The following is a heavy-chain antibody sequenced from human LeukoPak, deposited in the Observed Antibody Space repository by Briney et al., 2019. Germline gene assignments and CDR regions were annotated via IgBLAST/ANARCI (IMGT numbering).Heavy chain of an antibody. V-gene: IGHV4-30-2*01. Sequence: KPSETLSLTCAVSGGSISGGGYSWSWIRQPPGKGLEWIGYIYHSGSTNYNPSLKSRVTISVDTSKNQFSLKLSSVTAADTAVYYCARGRPRVPLVPAAMYSYWGQGTLVTVSP. CDR2: IYHSGST. J-gene: IGHJ4*02. D-gene: IGHD2-2*01. CDR3: ARGRPRVPLVPAAMYSY. CDR1: GGSISGGGYS.